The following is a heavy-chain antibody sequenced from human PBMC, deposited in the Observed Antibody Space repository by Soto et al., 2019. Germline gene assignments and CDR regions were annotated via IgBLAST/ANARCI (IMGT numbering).Heavy chain of an antibody. Sequence: SETLSLTCTVSGGSISRGGYYWSWIRQPPGKGLEWIGYIYYSGSTNYNPSLKSRVTISVDTSKNQFSLKLSSVTAADTAVYYCAREGVVPAAPTHGMDVWGRGTTVTASS. J-gene: IGHJ6*02. CDR1: GGSISRGGYY. CDR3: AREGVVPAAPTHGMDV. CDR2: IYYSGST. D-gene: IGHD2-2*01. V-gene: IGHV4-61*08.